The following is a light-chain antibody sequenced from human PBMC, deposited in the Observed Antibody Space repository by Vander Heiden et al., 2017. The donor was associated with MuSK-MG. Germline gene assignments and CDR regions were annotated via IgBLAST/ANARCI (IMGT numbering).Light chain of an antibody. CDR3: QQLNSYPLT. J-gene: IGKJ5*01. CDR2: AAS. V-gene: IGKV1-9*01. Sequence: DVQLTQSPSFLSASVGDRVTIACRASQGISNFLAWYQQKPGKAPKLLIYAASTLQNGVPSRFSGSGSGTEFTLTISILHPEDSATYYCQQLNSYPLTFGQGTQMEIK. CDR1: QGISNF.